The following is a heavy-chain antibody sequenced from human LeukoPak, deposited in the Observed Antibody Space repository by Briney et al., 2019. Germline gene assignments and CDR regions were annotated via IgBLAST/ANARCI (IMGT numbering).Heavy chain of an antibody. CDR1: GFTFDDYA. CDR2: ISWNSGSI. V-gene: IGHV3-9*01. Sequence: CRSLRLSCAASGFTFDDYAMHWVRQAPGKGPEWVSGISWNSGSIGYADSVKGRFTISRDNAKNSLYLQMNSLRAEDTALYYCAKDKDSSGSAPFDPWGQGTLVTVSS. D-gene: IGHD6-19*01. CDR3: AKDKDSSGSAPFDP. J-gene: IGHJ5*02.